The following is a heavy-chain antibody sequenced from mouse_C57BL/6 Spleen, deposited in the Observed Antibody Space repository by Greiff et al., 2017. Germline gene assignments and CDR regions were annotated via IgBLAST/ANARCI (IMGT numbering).Heavy chain of an antibody. V-gene: IGHV3-8*01. CDR3: ARSDYSFFWYFDV. D-gene: IGHD2-12*01. J-gene: IGHJ1*03. CDR1: GYSITSDY. Sequence: DVQLQESGPGLAKPSQTLSLTCSVTGYSITSDYWNWIRKFPGNKLEYMGYISYSGSTYYHPSLKSRISITRGTSKNQYYLQLNSVTTEDTATYYCARSDYSFFWYFDVGGTGTTVTVSS. CDR2: ISYSGST.